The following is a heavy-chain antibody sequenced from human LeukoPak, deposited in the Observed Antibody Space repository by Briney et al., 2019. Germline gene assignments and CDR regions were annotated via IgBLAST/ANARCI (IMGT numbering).Heavy chain of an antibody. CDR3: ARDKTNWFDP. Sequence: SETLSLTCTVSGASISSYYWSWIRQPPGEGLEWIGYIYYSGSTNYNPSLKSRVTISVDTSKNQFSLKLSSVTAADTAVYYCARDKTNWFDPWGQGTLVTVSS. V-gene: IGHV4-59*01. CDR2: IYYSGST. CDR1: GASISSYY. J-gene: IGHJ5*02.